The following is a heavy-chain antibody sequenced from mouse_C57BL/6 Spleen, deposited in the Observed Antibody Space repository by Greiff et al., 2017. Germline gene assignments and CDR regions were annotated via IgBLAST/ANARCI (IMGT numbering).Heavy chain of an antibody. CDR2: IWGDGGT. J-gene: IGHJ2*01. CDR1: GFSLTSYG. V-gene: IGHV2-3*01. D-gene: IGHD4-1*01. CDR3: DKNPNWGYFDY. Sequence: VKLMESGPGLVAPSQSLSITCTVSGFSLTSYGVSWVRQPPGKGLEWLGVIWGDGGTNYHSALISSLSISKENSKSQVFLKLNSLQTEDTATYYCDKNPNWGYFDYWGQGTTLTVAS.